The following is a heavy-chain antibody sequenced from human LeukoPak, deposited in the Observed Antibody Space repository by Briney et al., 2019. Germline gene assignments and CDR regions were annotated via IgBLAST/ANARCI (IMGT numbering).Heavy chain of an antibody. Sequence: SQTLSLTCAISGDTVSSNSVTWNWIRQSPSRGLEWLGRTYYRSTWYNDYAVSVRGRITVNPDTSKNQFSLHLNSVTPEDTAVYYCARRLTQYDCFDPWGQGILVTVSS. J-gene: IGHJ5*02. V-gene: IGHV6-1*01. CDR3: ARRLTQYDCFDP. CDR1: GDTVSSNSVT. CDR2: TYYRSTWYN. D-gene: IGHD2-2*01.